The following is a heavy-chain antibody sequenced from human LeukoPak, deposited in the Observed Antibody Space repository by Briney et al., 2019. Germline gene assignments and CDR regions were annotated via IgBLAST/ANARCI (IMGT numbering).Heavy chain of an antibody. Sequence: NTGGSLRLSCAASGFTFSSYSMKWVREAPGKGLEWVSSISSSSSYIYYADSVKGRFTISRDNAKTSLYLQMNSLRAEDTAVYYCARDLYSGSYYGHYYYGMDVWGQGTTVTVSS. CDR3: ARDLYSGSYYGHYYYGMDV. CDR2: ISSSSSYI. D-gene: IGHD1-26*01. J-gene: IGHJ6*02. V-gene: IGHV3-21*01. CDR1: GFTFSSYS.